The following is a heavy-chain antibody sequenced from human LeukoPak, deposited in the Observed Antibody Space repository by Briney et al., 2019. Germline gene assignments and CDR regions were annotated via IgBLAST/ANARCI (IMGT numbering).Heavy chain of an antibody. CDR1: GFTFSGSA. CDR2: IRSKANSYAT. CDR3: TSPHDYGDY. Sequence: GGSLKLSCAASGFTFSGSAMHWVRQASGKGLEWVGRIRSKANSYATAYAASVKGRFTISRDDSKNTAHLQMNSLKTEDTAVYYCTSPHDYGDYWGQGTLVTVSS. J-gene: IGHJ4*02. V-gene: IGHV3-73*01.